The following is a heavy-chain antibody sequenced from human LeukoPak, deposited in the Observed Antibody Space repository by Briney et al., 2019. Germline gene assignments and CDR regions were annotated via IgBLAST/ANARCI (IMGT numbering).Heavy chain of an antibody. J-gene: IGHJ6*03. CDR1: GFTFSSYS. V-gene: IGHV3-7*01. D-gene: IGHD2-2*01. CDR3: ARGADCSSTSCYAYYYYYYYMDV. Sequence: GGSLRLSCAASGFTFSSYSMSWVRQAPGKGPEWVANIKQDGIEKNYVDSVKGRFSISRDNAKNSLYLQMNSMRAEDKVVYYCARGADCSSTSCYAYYYYYYYMDVWGKGTTVTVSS. CDR2: IKQDGIEK.